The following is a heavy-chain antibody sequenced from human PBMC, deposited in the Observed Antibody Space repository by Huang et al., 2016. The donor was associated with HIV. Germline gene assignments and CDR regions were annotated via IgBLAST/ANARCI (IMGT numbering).Heavy chain of an antibody. J-gene: IGHJ2*01. CDR3: ARDPGGSGYFWYLDL. CDR1: GYTFTDHY. Sequence: QVQLVQSGAAVKKPGASMKVSCRASGYTFTDHYLHWVRPAPGQGPEWKGGINPNSGGRNYAQRFQGRITMTRDTSINTVYMELRSLRSDDTAVYYCARDPGGSGYFWYLDLWGRGTPVIVSS. CDR2: INPNSGGR. D-gene: IGHD3-22*01. V-gene: IGHV1-2*02.